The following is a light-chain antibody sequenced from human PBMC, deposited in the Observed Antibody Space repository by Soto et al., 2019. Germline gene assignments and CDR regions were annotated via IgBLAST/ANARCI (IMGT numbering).Light chain of an antibody. V-gene: IGLV2-11*01. J-gene: IGLJ1*01. Sequence: QSALTQPRSVSGSPGQSVAISCTGTSSDVVSFNYVSWYQQHPDKAPKLMIYEVTKRPSGVPDRFSGSKSGNTASLTISGLQAEDEADYYCCSYAGSPYVFGTGTKVTVL. CDR3: CSYAGSPYV. CDR1: SSDVVSFNY. CDR2: EVT.